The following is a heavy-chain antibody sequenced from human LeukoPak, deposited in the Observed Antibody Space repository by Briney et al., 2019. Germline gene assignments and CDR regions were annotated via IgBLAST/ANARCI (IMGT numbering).Heavy chain of an antibody. CDR3: AKDNEDYDFWSGYHYFDY. Sequence: GGSLRLSCVGSGFTSIAYALTWARQAPGKGLEWVSGISGGGVTTYYADSVKGRFTISRDNSKNTLYLQMNSLRAEDTAVYYCAKDNEDYDFWSGYHYFDYWGQGTLVTVSS. V-gene: IGHV3-23*01. D-gene: IGHD3-3*01. CDR2: ISGGGVTT. J-gene: IGHJ4*02. CDR1: GFTSIAYA.